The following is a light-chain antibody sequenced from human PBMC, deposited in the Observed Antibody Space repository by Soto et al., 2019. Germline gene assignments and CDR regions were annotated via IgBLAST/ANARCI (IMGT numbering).Light chain of an antibody. CDR3: QQRSNWPLT. V-gene: IGKV3-11*01. Sequence: EIVLTRSPATLSLSPGERATLSCRASQSVTRYLAWYQQKPGQAPRLLIYDASNRATDIPARFSGSGSGTDFTLTISSLEPEDFAVYYCQQRSNWPLTFGGGTKVDIK. J-gene: IGKJ4*01. CDR2: DAS. CDR1: QSVTRY.